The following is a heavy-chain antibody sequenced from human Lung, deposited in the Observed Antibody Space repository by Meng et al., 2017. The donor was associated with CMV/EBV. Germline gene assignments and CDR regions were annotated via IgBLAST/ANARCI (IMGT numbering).Heavy chain of an antibody. CDR2: TSYDGSKK. D-gene: IGHD3-3*01. CDR1: GFTFNSYA. CDR3: ARADYANYGFWSGFPAF. V-gene: IGHV3-30*04. J-gene: IGHJ4*02. Sequence: SCEVSGFTFNSYAMHWVRQAPGKGLEWVAVTSYDGSKKEYANSVKGRFTVSRDNSKNTLYLQMNTLRADDTAVYYCARADYANYGFWSGFPAFWGQGXRVTVSS.